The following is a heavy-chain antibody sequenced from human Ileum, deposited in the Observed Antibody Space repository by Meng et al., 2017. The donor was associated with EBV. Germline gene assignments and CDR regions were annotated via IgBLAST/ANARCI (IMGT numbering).Heavy chain of an antibody. CDR1: GPSISSSCYW. V-gene: IGHV4-39*07. J-gene: IGHJ4*02. D-gene: IGHD2-15*01. CDR2: INYGESA. Sequence: QVSGPGLLRPCGPLALPLTVFGPSISSSCYWWGGLRQPPGMGLQSIGNINYGESAYYDPSLKNRVTISLDTSNIQFSLKLTSVTASDTAIYYCARDHCSGSSGDTCYHQDWGQGTLVTVSS. CDR3: ARDHCSGSSGDTCYHQD.